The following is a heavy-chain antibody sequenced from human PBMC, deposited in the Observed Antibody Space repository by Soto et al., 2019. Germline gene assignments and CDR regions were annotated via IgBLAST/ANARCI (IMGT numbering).Heavy chain of an antibody. Sequence: PSETLSLACSVCGDSISSSTYYWGWIRQPPGKGLEWIGSIYYSGSTYYNPSLKSRVTISVDTSKNQFSLKLSSVTAADTAVYYCARQPRILTGYSGHFDSWGQGTLVTV. CDR3: ARQPRILTGYSGHFDS. J-gene: IGHJ4*02. CDR1: GDSISSSTYY. V-gene: IGHV4-39*01. D-gene: IGHD3-9*01. CDR2: IYYSGST.